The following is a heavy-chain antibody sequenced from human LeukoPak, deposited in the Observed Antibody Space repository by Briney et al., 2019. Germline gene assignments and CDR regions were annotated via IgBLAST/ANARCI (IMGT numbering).Heavy chain of an antibody. J-gene: IGHJ3*02. CDR3: ARILSSSHAFDI. CDR1: GFTFISSD. D-gene: IGHD6-13*01. V-gene: IGHV3-21*01. Sequence: GGSLRLSCVASGFTFISSDMNWVRQAPGKGLEWVASISSNSRNTHYADSLKGRFTISRDNAKNSLYLQMSSLRAEDTAVYYCARILSSSHAFDIWGQGTMVTVSS. CDR2: ISSNSRNT.